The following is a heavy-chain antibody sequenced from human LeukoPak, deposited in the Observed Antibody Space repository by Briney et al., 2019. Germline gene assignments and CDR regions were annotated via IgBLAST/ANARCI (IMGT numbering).Heavy chain of an antibody. CDR2: INSDGSST. D-gene: IGHD4-17*01. Sequence: GGSLRLSCAASGFTFTNYWIHWVRQAPGKGLVWVSRINSDGSSTNYADSVKGRFTISRDNAKNTLYLQMNSLRSEDTAVYYCALMSTVTPVDYWGQGTLVTVSS. CDR1: GFTFTNYW. J-gene: IGHJ4*02. CDR3: ALMSTVTPVDY. V-gene: IGHV3-74*01.